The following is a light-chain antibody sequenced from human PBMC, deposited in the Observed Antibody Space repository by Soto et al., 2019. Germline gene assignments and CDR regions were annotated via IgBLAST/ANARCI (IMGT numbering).Light chain of an antibody. J-gene: IGLJ1*01. CDR1: SSDVGGYNY. V-gene: IGLV2-14*03. CDR3: SSYTGSSSYV. CDR2: YVS. Sequence: QSVLTQPASVSGSPGQSITISCTGTSSDVGGYNYVSWYQQHPGKAPKLMIYYVSHRPSGVSNRFSGSKSGNTASLTISGLQAEDEADYYCSSYTGSSSYVFGTGTQLTVL.